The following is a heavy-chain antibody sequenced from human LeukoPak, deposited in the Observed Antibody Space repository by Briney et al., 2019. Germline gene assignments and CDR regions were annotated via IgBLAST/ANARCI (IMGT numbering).Heavy chain of an antibody. CDR2: IRSKAYGGTT. CDR3: TRQNRGHFWSLSDY. D-gene: IGHD3-3*01. CDR1: GFTFGDYA. J-gene: IGHJ4*02. Sequence: GGSLRLSCTASGFTFGDYAMSWVRQAPGKGLEWVGFIRSKAYGGTTEYAASVKGRFTISRDGSKSIAYLQMNSLKTEDTAVYYCTRQNRGHFWSLSDYWGQGTLVTVSS. V-gene: IGHV3-49*04.